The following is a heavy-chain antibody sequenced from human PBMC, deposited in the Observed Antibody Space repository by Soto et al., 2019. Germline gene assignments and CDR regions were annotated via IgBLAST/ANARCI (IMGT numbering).Heavy chain of an antibody. CDR2: INPNSGGT. J-gene: IGHJ2*01. CDR1: GYTFTGYY. CDR3: ASVLLEYYDSSGHWYFDL. Sequence: QVQLVQSGAEVKKPGASVKVSCKASGYTFTGYYMHWVRQAPGQGLEWMGWINPNSGGTNYAQKFQGSVTMTRDTSISTAYMELSRLRADAAAVYCCASVLLEYYDSSGHWYFDLWGRGTLVIFSS. V-gene: IGHV1-2*02. D-gene: IGHD3-22*01.